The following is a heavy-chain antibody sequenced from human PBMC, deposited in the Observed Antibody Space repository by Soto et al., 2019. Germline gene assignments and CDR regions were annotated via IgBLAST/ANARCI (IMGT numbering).Heavy chain of an antibody. V-gene: IGHV4-4*07. CDR3: ARGSVTQWNNWFDP. CDR1: GGSISSYY. D-gene: IGHD2-21*02. Sequence: SETLSLTCTVSGGSISSYYWSWIRQPAGKGLEWIGRIYTSGSTNYNPSLKSRVTMSVDTSKNQFSLKLSSVTAADTAVYYCARGSVTQWNNWFDPWGQGNLVTVSS. J-gene: IGHJ5*02. CDR2: IYTSGST.